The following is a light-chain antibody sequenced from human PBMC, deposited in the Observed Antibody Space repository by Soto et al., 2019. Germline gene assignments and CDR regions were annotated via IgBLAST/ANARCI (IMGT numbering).Light chain of an antibody. J-gene: IGLJ1*01. V-gene: IGLV2-8*01. Sequence: AQTQPPSSSGSPGQSVAISCTGTSSYVCGYNYFSWYQQHPGKAPKRMIYEVNKRPSGVPDRFSGSKSGNTASLTVSGLQAEDEAAYYCSSYAGSSHVFGTGTKVTVL. CDR3: SSYAGSSHV. CDR2: EVN. CDR1: SSYVCGYNY.